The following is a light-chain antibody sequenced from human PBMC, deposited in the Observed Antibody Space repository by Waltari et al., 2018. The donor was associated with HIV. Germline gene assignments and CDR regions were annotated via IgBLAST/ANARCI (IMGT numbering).Light chain of an antibody. Sequence: QSALPQPASVSGSPGQSLPISCTRTRSVVGDFNTISRYHQHPGKAPKVMIYEGSKRPSGVSNRFSGSKSGNTASLTISGLQAEDEADYYCCSYTGSSTRRPYVFGTGTKVTVL. CDR1: RSVVGDFNT. CDR3: CSYTGSSTRRPYV. V-gene: IGLV2-23*01. J-gene: IGLJ1*01. CDR2: EGS.